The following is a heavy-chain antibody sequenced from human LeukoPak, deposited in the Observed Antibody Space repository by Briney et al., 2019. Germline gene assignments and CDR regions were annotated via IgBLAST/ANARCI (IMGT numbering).Heavy chain of an antibody. CDR3: ASGLRYSYGYHFDY. CDR1: GYSISSGYY. D-gene: IGHD5-18*01. J-gene: IGHJ4*02. CDR2: IYYSGST. Sequence: SETLSLTCTVSGYSISSGYYWGWIRQPPGKGLEWIGSIYYSGSTYYNPSVKSRVTISVDTSKNQFSLKLSSVTAADTAVYYCASGLRYSYGYHFDYWGQGTLVTVSS. V-gene: IGHV4-38-2*02.